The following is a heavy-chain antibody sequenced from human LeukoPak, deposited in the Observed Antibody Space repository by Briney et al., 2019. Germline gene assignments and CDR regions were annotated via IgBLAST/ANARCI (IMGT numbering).Heavy chain of an antibody. V-gene: IGHV4-4*07. D-gene: IGHD6-13*01. CDR2: IHTSGNT. Sequence: PSETLSLTCTVSGGSISGYYWSWIRQPAGKGLEWIGRIHTSGNTNYNPSLRSRVTMSLDTSKSQFSLKLSSVTAADTAVYYCARDGAGTSGWFDPWGPGNLVTV. CDR3: ARDGAGTSGWFDP. J-gene: IGHJ5*02. CDR1: GGSISGYY.